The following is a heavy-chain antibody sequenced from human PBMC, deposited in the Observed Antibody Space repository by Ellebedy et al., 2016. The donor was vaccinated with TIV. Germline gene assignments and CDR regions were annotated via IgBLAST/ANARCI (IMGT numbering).Heavy chain of an antibody. J-gene: IGHJ4*02. V-gene: IGHV3-23*01. D-gene: IGHD6-19*01. CDR2: IYSDDTGDRQ. CDR1: GFTFRNNA. CDR3: ARATKWLTFDS. Sequence: PGGSLRLSCAASGFTFRNNAMMRVRQAPGKGLYYVSAIYSDDTGDRQNSADSVKGRFTISKDNSKNTLLLQMNSLGVEDTAVYYCARATKWLTFDSWGQGTLVTVSS.